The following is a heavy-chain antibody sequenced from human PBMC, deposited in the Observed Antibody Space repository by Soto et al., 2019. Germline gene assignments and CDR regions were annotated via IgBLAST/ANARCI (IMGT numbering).Heavy chain of an antibody. J-gene: IGHJ3*02. CDR1: GFTFSNAW. CDR3: TTGLIIADAFDI. CDR2: IKSKTDGGTT. V-gene: IGHV3-15*01. D-gene: IGHD3-10*01. Sequence: GGSLRLSCAASGFTFSNAWMSWVRQAPGKGLEWVGRIKSKTDGGTTDYAAPVKGRFTISRDDSKNTLYLQMNSLKTEDTAVYYCTTGLIIADAFDIWGQGTMVTVSS.